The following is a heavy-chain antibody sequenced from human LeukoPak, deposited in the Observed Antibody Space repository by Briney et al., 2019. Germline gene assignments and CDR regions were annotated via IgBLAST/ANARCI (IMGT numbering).Heavy chain of an antibody. J-gene: IGHJ4*02. CDR3: AKGPLRGTAAAIDY. CDR2: ISYDGRNK. Sequence: GKSLRLSCAASGFTFNNYGMHWVRQAPGKGLEWVAVISYDGRNKHYPDSVKGRFTISRDISTDTLWLQMDSLRTEDAAVYYCAKGPLRGTAAAIDYWGQGTLVTVSS. V-gene: IGHV3-30*18. D-gene: IGHD2-2*01. CDR1: GFTFNNYG.